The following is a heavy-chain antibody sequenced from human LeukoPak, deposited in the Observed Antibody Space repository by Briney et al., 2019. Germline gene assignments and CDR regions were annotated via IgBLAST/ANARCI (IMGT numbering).Heavy chain of an antibody. J-gene: IGHJ5*02. Sequence: PGGSLRLSCAASGFTFSSYSMNWVGQAPGKGLEGVAYISSSSSTIYYADSVKGRFTISRDNAENSLYLQMNSLRAEDTAVYYCARAAAYSSLSSGWFDPWGQGTLVTVSS. CDR3: ARAAAYSSLSSGWFDP. CDR2: ISSSSSTI. CDR1: GFTFSSYS. D-gene: IGHD6-6*01. V-gene: IGHV3-48*04.